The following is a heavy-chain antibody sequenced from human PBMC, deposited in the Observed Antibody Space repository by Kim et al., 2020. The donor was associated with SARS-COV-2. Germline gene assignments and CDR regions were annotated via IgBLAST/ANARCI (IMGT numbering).Heavy chain of an antibody. CDR1: GGSISSGDYY. CDR2: IYYSGST. Sequence: SETLSLTCTVSGGSISSGDYYWSWIRQPPGKGLEWIGYIYYSGSTYYNPSLKSRVTISVDTSKNQFSLKLSSVTAADTAVYYCARGLYYYDSSGYYDLLDYWGQGTLVTVSS. CDR3: ARGLYYYDSSGYYDLLDY. V-gene: IGHV4-30-4*01. J-gene: IGHJ4*02. D-gene: IGHD3-22*01.